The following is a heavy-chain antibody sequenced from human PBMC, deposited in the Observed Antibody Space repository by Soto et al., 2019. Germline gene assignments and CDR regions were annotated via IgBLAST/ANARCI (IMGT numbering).Heavy chain of an antibody. Sequence: SETRSLTCAVYAGSFSGYYWSWIRQPPGKGLEWIGEINHSGSTNYNPSLKSRVTISVDTSKNQFSLKLSSVTAADTAVYYCAMASPGVVGAATHVTPSFDPWAQVT. CDR3: AMASPGVVGAATHVTPSFDP. CDR2: INHSGST. V-gene: IGHV4-34*01. D-gene: IGHD2-15*01. CDR1: AGSFSGYY. J-gene: IGHJ5*02.